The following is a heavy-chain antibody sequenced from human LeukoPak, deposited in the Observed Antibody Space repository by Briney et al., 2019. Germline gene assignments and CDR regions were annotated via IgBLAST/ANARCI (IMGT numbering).Heavy chain of an antibody. J-gene: IGHJ4*02. D-gene: IGHD6-19*01. CDR1: GFVFSSLD. CDR2: STNSVGGT. Sequence: GGSLRLSCAASGFVFSSLDMGWVRQAPGKGLEWVSASTNSVGGTFYADSVKGRFTISRDNSKNTLFLQLKSLRAEDTAVYFCAKDARRSSGWWFFDHWGQGTLVTVSS. CDR3: AKDARRSSGWWFFDH. V-gene: IGHV3-23*01.